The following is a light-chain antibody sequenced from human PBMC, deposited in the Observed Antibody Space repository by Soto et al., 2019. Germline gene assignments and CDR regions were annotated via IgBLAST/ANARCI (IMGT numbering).Light chain of an antibody. CDR2: DAS. Sequence: EIVLTQSPAILSLSPGERATISCRASQSVSSYLAWYQQKPGQAPRLLIYDASNRATGIPARFSGSGSGTDFTLTISSLEPEDFAVYYCQQRSNWPPMYTFGQGTKLEIK. CDR3: QQRSNWPPMYT. V-gene: IGKV3-11*01. J-gene: IGKJ2*01. CDR1: QSVSSY.